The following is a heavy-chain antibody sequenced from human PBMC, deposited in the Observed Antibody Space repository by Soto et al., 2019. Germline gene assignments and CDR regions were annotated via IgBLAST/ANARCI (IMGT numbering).Heavy chain of an antibody. CDR3: TTVRGVRGRLYYFDY. Sequence: GGSLRLSCAASGFTFSNAWMSWVRQAPGKGLEWVGRIKSKTDGGTTDYAAPVKGRFTISRDDSKNTLYLQMNSLKTEDTAVYYCTTVRGVRGRLYYFDYWGQGTLVTVSS. J-gene: IGHJ4*02. CDR2: IKSKTDGGTT. V-gene: IGHV3-15*01. D-gene: IGHD3-10*01. CDR1: GFTFSNAW.